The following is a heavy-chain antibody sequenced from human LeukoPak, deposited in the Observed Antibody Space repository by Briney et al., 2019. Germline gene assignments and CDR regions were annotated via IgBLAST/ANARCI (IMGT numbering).Heavy chain of an antibody. Sequence: ASVKVSCKASGYTFTRYDINWVRQATGQGLEWMGWMNPKSGNTGHAQKFQGRVTITRDTSISTVYMELSSLRSEDTAVYYCAADITGTESYWGQGTLVTVSS. CDR3: AADITGTESY. D-gene: IGHD1-7*01. CDR2: MNPKSGNT. CDR1: GYTFTRYD. J-gene: IGHJ4*02. V-gene: IGHV1-8*03.